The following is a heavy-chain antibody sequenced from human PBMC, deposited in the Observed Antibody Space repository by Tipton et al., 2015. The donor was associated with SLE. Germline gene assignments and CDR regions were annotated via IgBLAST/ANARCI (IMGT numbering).Heavy chain of an antibody. CDR3: ASAGYCTSTSCYDPLDAYDI. J-gene: IGHJ3*02. D-gene: IGHD2-2*01. CDR1: GYSFTSYW. Sequence: VQLVQSGAEVKKPGESLKISCKGSGYSFTSYWIGWVRQMPGKGLEWMGIIYPGDSDTRYSPSFQGQVTISADKSISTAYLQWSSLKASDTAMYYCASAGYCTSTSCYDPLDAYDIWGQGTVVTVSS. CDR2: IYPGDSDT. V-gene: IGHV5-51*03.